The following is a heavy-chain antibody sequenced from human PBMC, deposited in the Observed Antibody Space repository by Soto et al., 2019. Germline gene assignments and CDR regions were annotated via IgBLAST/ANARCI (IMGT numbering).Heavy chain of an antibody. Sequence: QVQLQQWGAGLFKPSETLSLTCAVYGGSFSGYYWSWIRQPPGKGLEWIGQINQSGSTNYNPSLKRLVTISIDTSKNQCSLTLNSVTAADTAVYYCARGKTYCTGGSCYEQFDYWGQGTLVTVSS. CDR2: INQSGST. CDR3: ARGKTYCTGGSCYEQFDY. J-gene: IGHJ4*02. D-gene: IGHD2-15*01. V-gene: IGHV4-34*01. CDR1: GGSFSGYY.